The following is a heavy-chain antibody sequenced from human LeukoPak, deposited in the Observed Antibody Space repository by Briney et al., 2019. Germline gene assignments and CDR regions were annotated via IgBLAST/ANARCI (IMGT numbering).Heavy chain of an antibody. CDR1: GLTFNNAW. J-gene: IGHJ4*02. CDR2: IRSRSAGGTT. V-gene: IGHV3-15*01. CDR3: STGGGTHDY. Sequence: GGSLGLSCAASGLTFNNAWMSWVRQAPGKGLEWVGRIRSRSAGGTTDYGAPVKGRSTISRDDSKNTLYMQMNSLKTEDTAVYYCSTGGGTHDYWGQGTLVTVSS. D-gene: IGHD2-15*01.